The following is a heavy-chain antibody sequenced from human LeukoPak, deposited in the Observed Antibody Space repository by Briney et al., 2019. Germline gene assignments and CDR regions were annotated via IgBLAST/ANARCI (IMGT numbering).Heavy chain of an antibody. V-gene: IGHV3-64*01. D-gene: IGHD4-11*01. CDR2: ISSNGGST. CDR1: GFTFSSYA. Sequence: PGGSLRLSCAASGFTFSSYAMHWVRQAPGKGLEYVSAISSNGGSTYYANSVKGRFTISRDNSKNTLYLQMGSLRAEDMAVYCCARAQGVTTIDYWGQGTLVTVSS. CDR3: ARAQGVTTIDY. J-gene: IGHJ4*02.